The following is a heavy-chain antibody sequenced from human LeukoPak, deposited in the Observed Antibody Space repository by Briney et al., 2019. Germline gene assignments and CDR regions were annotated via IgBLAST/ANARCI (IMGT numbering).Heavy chain of an antibody. D-gene: IGHD3-3*01. CDR2: IYTSGST. CDR3: ARISEAIFGVGYYYYYMDV. J-gene: IGHJ6*03. Sequence: SQTLSLTCTVSGGSISSGSYYWSWIRQPAGKGLEWIGRIYTSGSTNYNPALKSRVTISVDTSKNQFSLKLSSVTAADTAVYYCARISEAIFGVGYYYYYMDVWGKGTTVTVSS. CDR1: GGSISSGSYY. V-gene: IGHV4-61*02.